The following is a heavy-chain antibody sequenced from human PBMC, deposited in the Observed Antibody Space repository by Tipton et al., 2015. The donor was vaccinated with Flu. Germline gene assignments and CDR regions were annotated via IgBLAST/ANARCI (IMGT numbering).Heavy chain of an antibody. D-gene: IGHD3-10*01. CDR1: GGSISSSSYY. CDR2: IYYSGST. J-gene: IGHJ6*02. Sequence: TLSLTCTVSGGSISSSSYYWGWIRQPPGKGLEWIGSIYYSGSTYFNPSLKSRVTISVDTSKNQFSLKLSSVTAADTAVYYCARDRLLWFGDRYGMDVWGQGTTVNVSS. CDR3: ARDRLLWFGDRYGMDV. V-gene: IGHV4-39*07.